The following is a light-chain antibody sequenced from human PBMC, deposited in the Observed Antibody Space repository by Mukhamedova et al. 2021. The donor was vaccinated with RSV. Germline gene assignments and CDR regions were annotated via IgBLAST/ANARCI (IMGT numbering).Light chain of an antibody. CDR3: CSYAGSYTL. V-gene: IGLV2-11*01. CDR2: DVS. CDR1: GGYNY. J-gene: IGLJ2*01. Sequence: GGYNYVSWYQQHPGKAPKLMIYDVSKRPSGVPDRFSGSKSGNTASLTISGLQAEDEADYYCCSYAGSYTLFGGGTKLTVL.